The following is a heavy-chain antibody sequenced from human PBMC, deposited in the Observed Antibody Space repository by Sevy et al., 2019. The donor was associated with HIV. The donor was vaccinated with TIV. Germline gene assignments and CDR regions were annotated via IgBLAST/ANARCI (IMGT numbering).Heavy chain of an antibody. D-gene: IGHD5-18*01. CDR2: IRYDGSNK. CDR1: GFTFSSYG. Sequence: GGSLRLSCAASGFTFSSYGMHWVRQAPGKGLEWVAFIRYDGSNKYYANSVKGRFTISRDNSKNTLYLQMNSLRAEDTAVYYCAKEYSYGYYFDYWGQGTLVTVSS. V-gene: IGHV3-30*02. J-gene: IGHJ4*02. CDR3: AKEYSYGYYFDY.